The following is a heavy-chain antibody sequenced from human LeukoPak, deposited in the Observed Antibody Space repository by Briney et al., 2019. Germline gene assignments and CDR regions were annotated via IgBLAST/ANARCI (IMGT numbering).Heavy chain of an antibody. CDR3: ARDRAYSSSWYDYYYYYYMDA. D-gene: IGHD6-13*01. J-gene: IGHJ6*03. CDR1: GFTFSSYE. CDR2: ISSSGSTI. V-gene: IGHV3-48*03. Sequence: GGSLRLSCAASGFTFSSYEMNWVRQAPGKGLEWVSYISSSGSTIYYADSVKGRFTISRDNAKNSLYLQMNSLRAEDTAVYYCARDRAYSSSWYDYYYYYYMDAWGKGTTVTVSS.